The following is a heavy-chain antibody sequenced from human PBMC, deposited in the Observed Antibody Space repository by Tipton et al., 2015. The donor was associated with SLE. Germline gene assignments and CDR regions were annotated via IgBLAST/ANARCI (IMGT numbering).Heavy chain of an antibody. Sequence: QLVQSGAEVKKPGASVKVSCMASGFTFISYYMHWVRQAPGQGLEWMGMINPTDGNTNYAQKFQGRVSMTRDTSTSTVYMEVSSLRSEDTAVYYCASATNNYDFGALDYWGQGTLVTVPS. V-gene: IGHV1-46*01. CDR3: ASATNNYDFGALDY. CDR1: GFTFISYY. CDR2: INPTDGNT. J-gene: IGHJ4*02. D-gene: IGHD3-22*01.